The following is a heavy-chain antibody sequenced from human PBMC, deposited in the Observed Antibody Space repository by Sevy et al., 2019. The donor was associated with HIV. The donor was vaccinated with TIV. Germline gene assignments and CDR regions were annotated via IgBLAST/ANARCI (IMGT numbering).Heavy chain of an antibody. Sequence: SGPTLVKPTQTLTLTCTFSGFSLSTSGVGVGWIRQPPGKALELLALIYWNDDKRYSPSLKSRLTITKDTSKNQVVLTMTNMDPVDTATYYCARHPGYYDSSGYYIGFDYWGQGTLVTVSS. J-gene: IGHJ4*02. V-gene: IGHV2-5*01. CDR1: GFSLSTSGVG. CDR2: IYWNDDK. D-gene: IGHD3-22*01. CDR3: ARHPGYYDSSGYYIGFDY.